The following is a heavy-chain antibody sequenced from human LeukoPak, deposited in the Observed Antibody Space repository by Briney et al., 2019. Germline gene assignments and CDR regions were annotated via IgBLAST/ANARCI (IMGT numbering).Heavy chain of an antibody. Sequence: GGSLRLSCAASGFTFDDYAMHWVRQGPGKGLVWVSRIKSDGSSTSYADSVKGRFIISRDNAKNTVYVHMNSLRDEDTAVYYCARGGRYAYFLDYRGQGTLVTVSS. V-gene: IGHV3-74*01. CDR1: GFTFDDYA. J-gene: IGHJ4*02. CDR2: IKSDGSST. D-gene: IGHD3-16*01. CDR3: ARGGRYAYFLDY.